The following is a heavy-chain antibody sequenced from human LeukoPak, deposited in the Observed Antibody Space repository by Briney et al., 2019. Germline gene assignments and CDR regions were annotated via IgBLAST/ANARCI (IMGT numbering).Heavy chain of an antibody. D-gene: IGHD2-21*01. Sequence: ASVKVSCKASGYTFTNYGISWVRQAPGQGLEWMGWISGYNGNTNYAQKFQGRVTMTTDTSTSTAYMELRSLGSGDTAVYYCARHIVVNFQFDPWGQGTLVTVSS. J-gene: IGHJ5*02. V-gene: IGHV1-18*01. CDR3: ARHIVVNFQFDP. CDR2: ISGYNGNT. CDR1: GYTFTNYG.